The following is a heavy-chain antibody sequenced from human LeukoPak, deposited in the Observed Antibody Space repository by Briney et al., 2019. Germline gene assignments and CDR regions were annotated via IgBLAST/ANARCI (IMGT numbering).Heavy chain of an antibody. Sequence: PGGSLRLSCVGSGFSFANAWMSWVPPVPGKGREWVGRIKSKTDGGTTNYAAPVKGKFTISRYDSKNTMYLQMNSLKTEDTAVNYCTTVFGPYFDSSGYSDFFDYWGQGTLVTVSS. J-gene: IGHJ4*02. D-gene: IGHD3-22*01. V-gene: IGHV3-15*01. CDR3: TTVFGPYFDSSGYSDFFDY. CDR1: GFSFANAW. CDR2: IKSKTDGGTT.